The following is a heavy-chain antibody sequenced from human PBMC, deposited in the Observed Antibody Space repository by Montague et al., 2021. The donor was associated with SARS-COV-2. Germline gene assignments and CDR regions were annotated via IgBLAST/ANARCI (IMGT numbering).Heavy chain of an antibody. Sequence: SETLSLTCTVSGGSISTYYWSWIRQPPGKGLEWIGYIYTSGSTNFNPSLKSRVTMSVDTSKNQFSLKLSSVTAADTAVYYCARDVGVPLAPPYSWFDPWGQGTLVTVSS. CDR3: ARDVGVPLAPPYSWFDP. D-gene: IGHD2-2*01. V-gene: IGHV4-4*08. CDR1: GGSISTYY. CDR2: IYTSGST. J-gene: IGHJ5*02.